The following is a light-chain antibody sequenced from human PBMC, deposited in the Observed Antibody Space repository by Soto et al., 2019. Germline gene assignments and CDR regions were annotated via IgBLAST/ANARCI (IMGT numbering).Light chain of an antibody. Sequence: QAVVTQEPSLTVSPGGTVTLTCASSTGAVTSGYYPNWFQQKPGQAPRPLIYSTSNKHSWTPARFSGSLLGGKAALTLSGVQPEDEAEYYCLHYYGGAVVFGGGTKLTVL. J-gene: IGLJ2*01. CDR1: TGAVTSGYY. V-gene: IGLV7-43*01. CDR2: STS. CDR3: LHYYGGAVV.